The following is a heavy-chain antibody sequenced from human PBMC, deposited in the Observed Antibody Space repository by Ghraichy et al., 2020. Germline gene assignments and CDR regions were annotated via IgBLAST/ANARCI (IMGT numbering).Heavy chain of an antibody. Sequence: GGSLRLSCAASGFTFSSYAMSWVRQAPGKGLEWVSAISGSGGSTYYADSVKGRFTISRDNSKNTLYLQMNSLRAEDTAVYYCANPRKGYSNYFDYWGQGTLVTVSS. CDR2: ISGSGGST. J-gene: IGHJ4*02. CDR1: GFTFSSYA. V-gene: IGHV3-23*01. D-gene: IGHD4-11*01. CDR3: ANPRKGYSNYFDY.